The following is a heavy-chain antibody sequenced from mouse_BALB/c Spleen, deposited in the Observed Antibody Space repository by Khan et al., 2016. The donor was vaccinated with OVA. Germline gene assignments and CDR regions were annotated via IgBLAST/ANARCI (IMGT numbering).Heavy chain of an antibody. V-gene: IGHV3-2*02. CDR3: ARIYGGDFDY. CDR1: GYSITSDYA. CDR2: ISYSGNT. D-gene: IGHD1-1*01. Sequence: VQLKQSGPGLVKPSQSLSLTCTVTGYSITSDYAWNWIRQFPGNKLEWMGYISYSGNTKYNPSPKSRVSITRDTSKNQFFLQLNSVTIEDTATYYCARIYGGDFDYWGQGTTLTVSS. J-gene: IGHJ2*01.